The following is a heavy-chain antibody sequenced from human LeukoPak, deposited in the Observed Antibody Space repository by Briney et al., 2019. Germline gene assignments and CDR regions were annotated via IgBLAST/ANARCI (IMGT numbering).Heavy chain of an antibody. V-gene: IGHV3-11*01. J-gene: IGHJ6*02. CDR2: ISSSGSTI. CDR3: ASGSSSSGYYYGMDV. D-gene: IGHD6-6*01. Sequence: GGSLRLSCAASGFTFSDYYMSWIRQAPGKGLEWVSYISSSGSTIYYADSVKGRFTISRDDAKNSLYLQMNSLRAEDAAVYYCASGSSSSGYYYGMDVWGQGTTVTVSS. CDR1: GFTFSDYY.